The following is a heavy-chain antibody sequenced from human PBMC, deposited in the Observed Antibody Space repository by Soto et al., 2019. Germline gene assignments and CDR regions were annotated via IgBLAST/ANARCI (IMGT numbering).Heavy chain of an antibody. CDR2: TYYRSKWYN. D-gene: IGHD2-2*03. J-gene: IGHJ4*02. CDR1: GDSVSSNSAA. V-gene: IGHV6-1*01. Sequence: SQTLSLTCAISGDSVSSNSAAWNWIRQSPSRGLEWLGRTYYRSKWYNDYAVSVKSRITINPDTSKNQFSLQLNSVTTADTAVYFCAREGNLGRWIQPLDSWGQGTLVTVSS. CDR3: AREGNLGRWIQPLDS.